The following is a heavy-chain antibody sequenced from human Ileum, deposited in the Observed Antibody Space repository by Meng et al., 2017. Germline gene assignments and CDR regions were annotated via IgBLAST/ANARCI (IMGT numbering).Heavy chain of an antibody. J-gene: IGHJ5*02. V-gene: IGHV4-31*03. Sequence: LQERGPGLVKPSQTLSLTCTVSGNSISSGDHYWTWSRQHPGKGLEWIGYFYFSGSTYYNPSLKSRVSISVDTSKNQFSLRMSSVTAADTAVYYCARYYYDSSGVTWFDPWGQGTLVTVSS. CDR1: GNSISSGDHY. D-gene: IGHD3-22*01. CDR3: ARYYYDSSGVTWFDP. CDR2: FYFSGST.